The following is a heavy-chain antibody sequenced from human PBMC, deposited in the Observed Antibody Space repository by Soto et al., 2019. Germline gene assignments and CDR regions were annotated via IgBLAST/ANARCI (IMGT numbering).Heavy chain of an antibody. Sequence: QVQLVESGGGVVQPGRSLRLSCAASGFPFTTYGMHWVREGPGKGLEWVAVISYDGSNKYYADSVKGRFTISRDNSKNTLYVQMNSLRPEDTALYYCVGGQDYFDSRGQGTLVTGSS. CDR1: GFPFTTYG. J-gene: IGHJ4*02. CDR2: ISYDGSNK. V-gene: IGHV3-30*03. D-gene: IGHD2-15*01. CDR3: VGGQDYFDS.